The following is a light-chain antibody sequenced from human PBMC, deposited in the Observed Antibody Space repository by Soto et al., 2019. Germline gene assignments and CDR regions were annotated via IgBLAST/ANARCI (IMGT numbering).Light chain of an antibody. Sequence: DIQMTQSPSTLPASVGDRVTITCRASQSISSHLNWYQQKPGKAPNLLMYTASTLQSGVPSRFSGSGSGTDFTLTISSLQPEDFATYYCQQLNSYLFTFGQGTRLEIK. CDR1: QSISSH. J-gene: IGKJ5*01. CDR3: QQLNSYLFT. CDR2: TAS. V-gene: IGKV1-9*01.